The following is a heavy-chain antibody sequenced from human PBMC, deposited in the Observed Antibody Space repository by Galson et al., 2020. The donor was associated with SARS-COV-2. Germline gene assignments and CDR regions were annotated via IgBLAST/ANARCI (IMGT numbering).Heavy chain of an antibody. V-gene: IGHV3-21*01. CDR3: AKSRGELLDY. CDR1: GSTFSNYA. D-gene: IGHD1-26*01. J-gene: IGHJ4*02. Sequence: GESLKISCAGSGSTFSNYAMSWVRQAPGKGLEWVSSISSSSSYIHYADSVKGRFTISRDNAKSSLFLQMNSLRADDTAVYYCAKSRGELLDYWGQGTLVTVSS. CDR2: ISSSSSYI.